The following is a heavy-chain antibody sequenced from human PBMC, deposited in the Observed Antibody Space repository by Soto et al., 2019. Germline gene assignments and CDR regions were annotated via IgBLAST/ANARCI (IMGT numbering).Heavy chain of an antibody. CDR3: VTLLQYAYAFDI. D-gene: IGHD3-16*01. Sequence: EVQLVESGGDLVQPGGSLRLSCAASGFIFRRYWMHWVRQAPGKGLEWVSRITDNGRSTSYADSVKGRFTIFRDNAKNMVYLQMNSLRSEDMAVYYCVTLLQYAYAFDIWGQGTVVTVSS. J-gene: IGHJ3*02. CDR1: GFIFRRYW. CDR2: ITDNGRST. V-gene: IGHV3-74*01.